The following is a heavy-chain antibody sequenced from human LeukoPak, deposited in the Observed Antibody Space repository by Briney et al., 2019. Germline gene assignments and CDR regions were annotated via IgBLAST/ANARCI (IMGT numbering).Heavy chain of an antibody. CDR2: INPSGGST. D-gene: IGHD4-17*01. CDR3: AREHDENTVTTRTTGWFDP. Sequence: ASVKVSCKASGYTFTSYYMHWVRQAPGQGLEWMGIINPSGGSTNYAQKFQGRVTITADKSTSTAYMELSSLRSEDTAVYYCAREHDENTVTTRTTGWFDPWGQGTLVTVSS. J-gene: IGHJ5*02. V-gene: IGHV1-46*01. CDR1: GYTFTSYY.